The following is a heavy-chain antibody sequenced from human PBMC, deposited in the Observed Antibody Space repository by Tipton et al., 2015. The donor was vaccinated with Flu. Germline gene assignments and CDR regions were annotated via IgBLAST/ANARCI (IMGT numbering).Heavy chain of an antibody. V-gene: IGHV4-38-2*01. CDR1: GDSIRSGYC. Sequence: TLSLTCAVSGDSIRSGYCWGWIRQPLGKGLEWIANICQTGSTYHNPSLKSRAIIAVDRSKNQFSLKMNSVTAADSAVYYCARRDYSNYVSEPKNWFDPWGPGTLVTVSS. CDR3: ARRDYSNYVSEPKNWFDP. CDR2: ICQTGST. J-gene: IGHJ5*02. D-gene: IGHD4-11*01.